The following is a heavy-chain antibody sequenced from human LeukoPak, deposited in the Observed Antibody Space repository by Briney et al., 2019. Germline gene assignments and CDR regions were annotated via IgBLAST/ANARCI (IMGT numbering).Heavy chain of an antibody. CDR3: ARDRGVWGDYYYMDV. CDR2: IIPIFGTA. V-gene: IGHV1-69*05. Sequence: GASVKVSRKASGGTFSSYAISWVRQAPGQGLEWMGGIIPIFGTANYAQKFQGRVTITTDESTSTAYMEQSSLRSEDTAVYYCARDRGVWGDYYYMDVWGKGTTVTVSS. CDR1: GGTFSSYA. J-gene: IGHJ6*03. D-gene: IGHD2-8*01.